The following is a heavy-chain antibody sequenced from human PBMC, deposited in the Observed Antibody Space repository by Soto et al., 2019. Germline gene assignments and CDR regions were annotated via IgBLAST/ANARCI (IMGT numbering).Heavy chain of an antibody. Sequence: LRLSCAASGFTFSSYAMSWVRQAPGKGLEWVSAISGSGGSTYYADSVKGRFTISRDNSKNTLYLQMNSLRAEDTAVYYCAKDGTSSSWYGGWFDPWGQGTLVTVSS. D-gene: IGHD6-13*01. J-gene: IGHJ5*02. CDR1: GFTFSSYA. V-gene: IGHV3-23*01. CDR3: AKDGTSSSWYGGWFDP. CDR2: ISGSGGST.